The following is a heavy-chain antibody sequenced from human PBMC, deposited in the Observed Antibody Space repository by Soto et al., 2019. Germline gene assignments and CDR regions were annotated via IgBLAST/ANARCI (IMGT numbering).Heavy chain of an antibody. V-gene: IGHV1-3*01. CDR1: GYTFTSYA. J-gene: IGHJ3*02. Sequence: QVPLVQSGAEVKKPGASVKVSCKASGYTFTSYAMHWVRQAPGQRLEWMGWINAGNGNTKYSQKFQGRVTITRDTSASTAYMELSSLRSEDTAVYYCARDTVPHDAFDIWGQGTMVTVSS. D-gene: IGHD4-17*01. CDR2: INAGNGNT. CDR3: ARDTVPHDAFDI.